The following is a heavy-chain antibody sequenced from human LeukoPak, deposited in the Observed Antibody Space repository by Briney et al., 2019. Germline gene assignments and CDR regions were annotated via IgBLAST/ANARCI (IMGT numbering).Heavy chain of an antibody. Sequence: GGSLRLSCAASGFTFSSYAMHWVRQAPGKGLEWVAVISYDGSNKYYADSVKGRFTISRDNSKNTLYLQMNSLRAEDTAVYYCARGWGSGFDYWGQGTLVTVSS. V-gene: IGHV3-30-3*01. CDR1: GFTFSSYA. CDR2: ISYDGSNK. J-gene: IGHJ4*02. CDR3: ARGWGSGFDY. D-gene: IGHD2-15*01.